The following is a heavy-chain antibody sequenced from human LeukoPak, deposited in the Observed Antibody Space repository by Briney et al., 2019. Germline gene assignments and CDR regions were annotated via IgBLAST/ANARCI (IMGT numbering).Heavy chain of an antibody. J-gene: IGHJ4*02. CDR3: ARGPRRSWFGTIQAVDY. CDR2: INPNSGGT. V-gene: IGHV1-2*02. Sequence: ASVKVSCKASGYTFTGYYMHWVRQAPGQGLEWRGWINPNSGGTNYAQKFQGRVTMTRDTSISTAYMELSRLRSDDTAVYYCARGPRRSWFGTIQAVDYWGQGTLVTVSS. D-gene: IGHD3-10*01. CDR1: GYTFTGYY.